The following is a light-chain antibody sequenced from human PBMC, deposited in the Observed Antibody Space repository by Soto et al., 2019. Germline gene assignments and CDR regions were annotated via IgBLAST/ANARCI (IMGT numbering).Light chain of an antibody. V-gene: IGLV2-23*02. CDR2: EVT. CDR1: SGDVGTYSL. Sequence: QPVLTQPASVSGSPGQSITISCTGTSGDVGTYSLVSWYQQHPGKAPKLMIYEVTKRPSGVSNRFSGSKSGNTASLTISGLQAEDEAEYYCCSYASSIFVVFGGGTQLTVL. CDR3: CSYASSIFVV. J-gene: IGLJ2*01.